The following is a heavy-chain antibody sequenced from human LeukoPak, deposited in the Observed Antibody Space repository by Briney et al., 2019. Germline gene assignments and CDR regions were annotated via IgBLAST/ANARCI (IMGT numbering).Heavy chain of an antibody. Sequence: GGSLRLSCAASGFTFSSYSMNWVRQAPGKGLEWVSYISSSSSTIYYADSVKGRFTISRDNARNSLYLQMKSLRAEDTAVYYCTRGGNIGYNYNAFDVWGQGTMVAVSS. CDR3: TRGGNIGYNYNAFDV. V-gene: IGHV3-48*04. CDR2: ISSSSSTI. CDR1: GFTFSSYS. D-gene: IGHD3-22*01. J-gene: IGHJ3*01.